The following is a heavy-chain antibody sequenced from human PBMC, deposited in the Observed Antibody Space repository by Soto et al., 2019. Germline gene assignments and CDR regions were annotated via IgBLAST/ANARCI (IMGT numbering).Heavy chain of an antibody. D-gene: IGHD3-22*01. J-gene: IGHJ3*02. V-gene: IGHV3-48*04. Sequence: PGGSLRLSCAASGFTVNSNRMSWVRQAPGKGLEWVSAISYGGGTTYYVDSVKGRFTISRDNAKKSLHLQMNSLRVEDTAVYYCARGDYHDSSGPFSDAFDIWGQGTMVTVSS. CDR3: ARGDYHDSSGPFSDAFDI. CDR2: ISYGGGTT. CDR1: GFTVNSNR.